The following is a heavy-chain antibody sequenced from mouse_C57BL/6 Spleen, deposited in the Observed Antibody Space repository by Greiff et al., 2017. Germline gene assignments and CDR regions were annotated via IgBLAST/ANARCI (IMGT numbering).Heavy chain of an antibody. CDR3: ARDGGYWDYYAMDY. CDR1: GFTFSSYA. D-gene: IGHD2-3*01. CDR2: ISDGGSYT. Sequence: EVKLVESGGGLVKPGGSLKLSCAASGFTFSSYAMSWVRQTPEKRLEWVATISDGGSYTYYPDNVKGRFTISRDNAKNNLYLQMSHLQSEDTAMYYCARDGGYWDYYAMDYWGQGPSVTVSS. J-gene: IGHJ4*01. V-gene: IGHV5-4*01.